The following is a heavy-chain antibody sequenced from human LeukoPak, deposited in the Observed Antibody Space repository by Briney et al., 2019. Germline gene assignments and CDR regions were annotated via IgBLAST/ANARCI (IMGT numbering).Heavy chain of an antibody. CDR1: GFTFDDYA. CDR3: ASTRYYDFWSGYFDY. D-gene: IGHD3-3*01. CDR2: ISWNSGSI. Sequence: GGSLRLSCAASGFTFDDYAMHWVRQAPGKGLEWVSGISWNSGSIGYADSVKGRFTISRDNAKNSLYLQMNSLRAEDTAVYYCASTRYYDFWSGYFDYWGQGTLVTVSS. J-gene: IGHJ4*02. V-gene: IGHV3-9*01.